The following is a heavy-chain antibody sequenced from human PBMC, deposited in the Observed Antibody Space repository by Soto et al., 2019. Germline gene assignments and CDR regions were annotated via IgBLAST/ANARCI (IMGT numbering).Heavy chain of an antibody. CDR1: GFTFSSYA. J-gene: IGHJ5*02. Sequence: EVQLLESGGGLVQPGGSLRLSCAASGFTFSSYAMSWVRQAPGKGLEWVSAISGSGGSTYYADSVKGRFTISRDNSKNTLYLEMNRLRAEATAVYYCAKDVVVAARGWFDPWGQGTLVTVSS. D-gene: IGHD2-15*01. CDR3: AKDVVVAARGWFDP. V-gene: IGHV3-23*01. CDR2: ISGSGGST.